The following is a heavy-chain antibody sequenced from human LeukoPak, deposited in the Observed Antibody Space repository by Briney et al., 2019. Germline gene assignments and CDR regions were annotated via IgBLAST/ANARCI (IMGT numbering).Heavy chain of an antibody. V-gene: IGHV3-7*01. CDR2: IKQDGSEK. CDR3: ARDYRGSYYYGSGSYPDY. CDR1: GFTFSSYW. D-gene: IGHD3-10*01. Sequence: WGSLRLSCAASGFTFSSYWMSWVRQAPGKGLEWVANIKQDGSEKYYVDSVKGRFTISRDNAKNSLYLQMNSLRAEDTAAHYCARDYRGSYYYGSGSYPDYWGQGTLVTVSS. J-gene: IGHJ4*02.